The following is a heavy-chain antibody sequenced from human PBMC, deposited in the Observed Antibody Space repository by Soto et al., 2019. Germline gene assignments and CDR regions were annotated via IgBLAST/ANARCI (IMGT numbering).Heavy chain of an antibody. V-gene: IGHV1-18*04. CDR1: GYTFTSYG. D-gene: IGHD4-17*01. CDR3: AMDYGDRPEYFKH. CDR2: ISPLKGRT. Sequence: QVQLVQSGPDLKRPGASMKVSCKASGYTFTSYGISWVRQAPGQGLEWMAWISPLKGRTQYSQKAQGRVTLSTDTSSNTAYMKMTTLRVDDTDVYYCAMDYGDRPEYFKHWGQGTLVTVS. J-gene: IGHJ1*01.